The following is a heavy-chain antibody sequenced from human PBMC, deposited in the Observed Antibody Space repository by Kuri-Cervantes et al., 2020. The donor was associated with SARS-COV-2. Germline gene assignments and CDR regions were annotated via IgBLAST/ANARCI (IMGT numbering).Heavy chain of an antibody. CDR2: MDPKMDIS. J-gene: IGHJ4*02. D-gene: IGHD1-26*01. CDR1: GYTFTGYD. V-gene: IGHV1-8*01. Sequence: ASVKDSCKASGYTFTGYDINWVRQAPGQGLEWVGWMDPKMDISGSVKKFQGRVTMTRDTSTNTAYMELTSLGSQDTAVYYCARKTRGTFHLDYWGPGTPVTVSS. CDR3: ARKTRGTFHLDY.